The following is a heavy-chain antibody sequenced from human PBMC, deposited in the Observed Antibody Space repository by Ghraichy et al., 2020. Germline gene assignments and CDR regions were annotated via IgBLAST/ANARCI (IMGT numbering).Heavy chain of an antibody. D-gene: IGHD3-10*01. V-gene: IGHV4-39*01. J-gene: IGHJ4*02. CDR2: IYYSGST. CDR3: ARHGIGVRGPNDY. CDR1: GGSISSSSYY. Sequence: SETLSLTCTVSGGSISSSSYYWGWIRQPPGKGLEWIGSIYYSGSTYYNPSLKSRVTISVDTSKNQFSLKLSSVTAADTAVYYCARHGIGVRGPNDYWGQGTLVTVSS.